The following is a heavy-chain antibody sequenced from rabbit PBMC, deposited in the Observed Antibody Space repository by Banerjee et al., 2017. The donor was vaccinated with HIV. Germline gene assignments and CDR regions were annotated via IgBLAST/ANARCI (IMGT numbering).Heavy chain of an antibody. J-gene: IGHJ4*01. Sequence: QQLVESGGGLVKPGASLTLTCKASGFTISSGYDMCWVRQAPGKGLEWIACIYTDYGSTYYASWVNGRFTISKASSTTVTLQMTSLTDADTATYFCARDTHGSGWYFNLWGQGTLVTVS. D-gene: IGHD1-1*01. CDR3: ARDTHGSGWYFNL. CDR1: GFTISSGYD. V-gene: IGHV1S40*01. CDR2: IYTDYGST.